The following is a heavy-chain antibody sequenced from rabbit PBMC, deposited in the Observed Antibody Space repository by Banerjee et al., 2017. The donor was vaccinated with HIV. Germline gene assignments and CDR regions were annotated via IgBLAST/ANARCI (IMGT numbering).Heavy chain of an antibody. CDR3: ARDLAGVIGWNFDL. CDR2: IYNGDGST. J-gene: IGHJ4*01. D-gene: IGHD4-1*01. V-gene: IGHV1S40*01. Sequence: QSLEESGGGLVKPGASLTLTCTASGFSFISSYWICWFRQAPGKGPEWIACIYNGDGSTDYANWAKGRLTISKTSSTTVTLQVTSLTAADTATYFCARDLAGVIGWNFDLWGPGT. CDR1: GFSFISSYW.